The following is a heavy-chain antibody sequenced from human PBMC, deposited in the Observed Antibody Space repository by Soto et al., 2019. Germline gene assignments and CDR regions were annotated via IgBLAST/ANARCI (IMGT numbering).Heavy chain of an antibody. CDR3: AHSPRRGYPFDS. D-gene: IGHD3-16*02. CDR1: GFSLTTSGVS. J-gene: IGHJ4*02. V-gene: IGHV2-5*01. Sequence: QITLKESGPTLVKPTQTLTLTCTFSGFSLTTSGVSVGWIRQPPGKALEWVAIIYWNDNQRYSPSLESRLTITKDTSKNQVVLTMTNMDPVDTGTYYCAHSPRRGYPFDSWGQGTLVTVSS. CDR2: IYWNDNQ.